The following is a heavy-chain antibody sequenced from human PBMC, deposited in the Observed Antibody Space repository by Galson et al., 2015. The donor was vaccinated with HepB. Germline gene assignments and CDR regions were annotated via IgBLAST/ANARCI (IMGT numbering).Heavy chain of an antibody. V-gene: IGHV3-30-3*01. CDR1: GFFLSSCA. D-gene: IGHD4/OR15-4a*01. CDR3: AIDRGLHEDLTPIDY. J-gene: IGHJ4*02. CDR2: ISYDGADK. Sequence: SLRLSCAASGFFLSSCAMHWVRQAPGKGLEWVTVISYDGADKFYADSVKGRFTISRDNSKNTVYLQMNSLRREDTAVYYCAIDRGLHEDLTPIDYWGQGTLVTVSS.